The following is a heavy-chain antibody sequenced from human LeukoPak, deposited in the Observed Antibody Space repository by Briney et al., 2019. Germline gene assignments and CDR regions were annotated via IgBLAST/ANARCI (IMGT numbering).Heavy chain of an antibody. Sequence: GGSLRLSCAASGFTFGAHWMNWVRQAPGKGLVWVSRINGDGSSTAYADSVKGRFTISRDNAKNTLFLQMTSLRAEDTAVYYCARVASGRNIRYSGGYRDDAFDVWGQGTMVTVSS. CDR2: INGDGSST. CDR3: ARVASGRNIRYSGGYRDDAFDV. J-gene: IGHJ3*01. D-gene: IGHD3-22*01. CDR1: GFTFGAHW. V-gene: IGHV3-74*01.